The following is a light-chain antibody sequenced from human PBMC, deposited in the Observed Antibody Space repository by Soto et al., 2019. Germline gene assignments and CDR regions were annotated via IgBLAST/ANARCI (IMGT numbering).Light chain of an antibody. Sequence: EIVMTQSPATLSVSPGERATLSCRASQSVSSSLAWYQQKPGQAPRLLIYDASTRATGIPARFSGSGSGTEFTLTISCLQSEDCAVYYCQLENRWPAFGQVTKVEIK. V-gene: IGKV3-15*01. J-gene: IGKJ1*01. CDR3: QLENRWPA. CDR1: QSVSSS. CDR2: DAS.